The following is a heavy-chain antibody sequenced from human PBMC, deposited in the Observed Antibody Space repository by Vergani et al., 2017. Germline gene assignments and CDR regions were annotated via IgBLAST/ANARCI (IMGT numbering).Heavy chain of an antibody. Sequence: QVQLQQWGAGLLKPSETLSLTCAVYGGSFSGYYWSWIRQPPGKGLEWIGEINHSGSTNYNPSLKSRVTISVDTSKNQFSLKLSSVTAADTAVYYCARVPTGRTHYYDSSGLTKYAFDIWGQGTMVTVS. D-gene: IGHD3-22*01. V-gene: IGHV4-34*01. CDR3: ARVPTGRTHYYDSSGLTKYAFDI. CDR2: INHSGST. J-gene: IGHJ3*02. CDR1: GGSFSGYY.